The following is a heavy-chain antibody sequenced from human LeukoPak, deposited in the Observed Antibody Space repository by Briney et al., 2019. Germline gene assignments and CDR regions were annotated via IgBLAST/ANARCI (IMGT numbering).Heavy chain of an antibody. D-gene: IGHD1-26*01. CDR3: AKDVGSGTYYDY. Sequence: GGSLRLSCAASGFTFSTYAMSWVRQAPGRGLEWVSTIGDSGDYTYYADSVKDRFTMSRDNSKSTLYLQMNSLRAEDTAVYYCAKDVGSGTYYDYWGQGTLVTVSS. J-gene: IGHJ4*02. V-gene: IGHV3-23*01. CDR1: GFTFSTYA. CDR2: IGDSGDYT.